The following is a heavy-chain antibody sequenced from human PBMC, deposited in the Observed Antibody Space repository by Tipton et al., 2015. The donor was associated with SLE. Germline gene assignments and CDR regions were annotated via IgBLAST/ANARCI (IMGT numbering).Heavy chain of an antibody. J-gene: IGHJ3*02. V-gene: IGHV4-61*01. CDR2: IHYSGST. CDR3: AREDGGYGRAFDI. Sequence: TLSLTCTVSGGSINRSSFYWSWIRQPSGKGLEWIGHIHYSGSTNYNPSLKRRVTMSLDTSKNQFSLNLSSVTAADTAVYFCAREDGGYGRAFDIWGQGTTVTVSS. CDR1: GGSINRSSFY. D-gene: IGHD1-26*01.